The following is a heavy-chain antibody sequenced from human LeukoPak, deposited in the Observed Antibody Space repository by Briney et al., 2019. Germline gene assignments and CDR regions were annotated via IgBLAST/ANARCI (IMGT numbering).Heavy chain of an antibody. CDR3: AVGRDIVVVPAAMAYRPYYYYHGMDV. CDR2: IIPIFGTA. J-gene: IGHJ6*04. V-gene: IGHV1-69*13. Sequence: ASVKVSCKASGGTFSSYAISWVRQAPGQGLEWMGGIIPIFGTANYAQKFQGRVTITADESTSTAYMELSSLRSEDTAVYYCAVGRDIVVVPAAMAYRPYYYYHGMDVWGKGTTVTVSS. D-gene: IGHD2-2*01. CDR1: GGTFSSYA.